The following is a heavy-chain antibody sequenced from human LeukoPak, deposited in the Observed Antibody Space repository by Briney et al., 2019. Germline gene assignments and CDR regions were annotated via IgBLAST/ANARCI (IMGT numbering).Heavy chain of an antibody. CDR1: GFTFSSYA. CDR2: ISYDGSNK. J-gene: IGHJ5*02. V-gene: IGHV3-30*04. Sequence: GGSLRLSCAASGFTFSSYAMHWVRQAPGKGLEGVAVISYDGSNKYYADSVKGRFTISRDNSKNTLYLQMNSLRAEDTAVYYCARDRPITMVRGVISHWFDPWGQGTLVTVSS. D-gene: IGHD3-10*01. CDR3: ARDRPITMVRGVISHWFDP.